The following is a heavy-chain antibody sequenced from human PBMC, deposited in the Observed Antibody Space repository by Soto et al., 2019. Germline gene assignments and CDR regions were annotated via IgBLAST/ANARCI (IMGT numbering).Heavy chain of an antibody. D-gene: IGHD1-26*01. CDR2: IYYSGST. CDR3: ERDSGTYGMDV. J-gene: IGHJ6*02. Sequence: NPTETLSLTCTVSGGSISSYYWSWIRQPPGKGLEWIGYIYYSGSTNYNPSLKSRVTISVDTSKNQFSLKLSSVTAADTAVYYCERDSGTYGMDVWGQVSTVPVSS. CDR1: GGSISSYY. V-gene: IGHV4-59*01.